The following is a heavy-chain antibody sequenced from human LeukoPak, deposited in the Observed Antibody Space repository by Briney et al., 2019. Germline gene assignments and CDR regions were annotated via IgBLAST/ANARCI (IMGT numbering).Heavy chain of an antibody. D-gene: IGHD3-22*01. CDR3: ARRGDSSGYSFDY. V-gene: IGHV3-23*01. J-gene: IGHJ4*02. CDR1: GFTFSSYA. Sequence: GGSLRLSCAASGFTFSSYAMSWVRQAPGKGLEWVSAISDSGGSTYYADSVKGRFTISRDNSKNTLYLQMNSLRAEDTAVYYCARRGDSSGYSFDYWGQGTLVTVSS. CDR2: ISDSGGST.